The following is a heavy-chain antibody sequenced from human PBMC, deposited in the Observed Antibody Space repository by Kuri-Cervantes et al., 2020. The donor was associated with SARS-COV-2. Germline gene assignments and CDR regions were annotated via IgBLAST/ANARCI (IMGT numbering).Heavy chain of an antibody. CDR1: GFTLSSYA. CDR2: ISYDGSNK. Sequence: GGSLRLSCAASGFTLSSYAMHWVRQAPGKGLEWVAVISYDGSNKYYADSVKGRFTISRDNPKNTLYLQMNSLRAEDTAVYYCARDLHCSSTSCYSPWFDPWGQGTLVTVSS. D-gene: IGHD2-2*01. V-gene: IGHV3-30-3*01. J-gene: IGHJ5*02. CDR3: ARDLHCSSTSCYSPWFDP.